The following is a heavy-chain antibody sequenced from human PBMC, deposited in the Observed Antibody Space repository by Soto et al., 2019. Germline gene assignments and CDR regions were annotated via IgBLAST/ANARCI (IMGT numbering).Heavy chain of an antibody. CDR2: INHSGST. V-gene: IGHV4-34*01. J-gene: IGHJ4*02. D-gene: IGHD3-3*01. CDR3: ARVSSHTRITIFGVAKTIDY. CDR1: GGSFSGYY. Sequence: SETLSLTCAVYGGSFSGYYWSWTRQPPGKGLEWIGEINHSGSTNYNPSLKSRVTISVDTSKNQFSLKLSSVTAADTAVYYCARVSSHTRITIFGVAKTIDYWGQGTLVTVPS.